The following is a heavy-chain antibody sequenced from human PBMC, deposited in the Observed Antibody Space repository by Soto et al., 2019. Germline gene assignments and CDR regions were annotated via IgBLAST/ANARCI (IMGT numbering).Heavy chain of an antibody. CDR3: AKDWRWEQQIYGMNV. V-gene: IGHV3-30*18. J-gene: IGHJ6*02. D-gene: IGHD1-26*01. Sequence: VGSLRLSCVASDFSFRNYGMHWVRQAPGKGLEWVADISYDGRNKYYAESVKGRFTISRDNSKNTLYLQMNSLRTEDTAVYYCAKDWRWEQQIYGMNVWGQGTTVTVSS. CDR2: ISYDGRNK. CDR1: DFSFRNYG.